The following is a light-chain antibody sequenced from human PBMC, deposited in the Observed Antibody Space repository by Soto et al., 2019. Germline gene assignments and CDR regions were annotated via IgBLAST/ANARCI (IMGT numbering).Light chain of an antibody. V-gene: IGLV2-14*03. Sequence: QSALTQPASMSGSPGQSITISCTGTSSDVGGYGYVSWYQQHPGKPPKLMIYDVSDRHSGVSNRFSGSKSGNTASLTISGLQAEDDADYYCSSYSKTSPVIFGGGTQLTVL. CDR2: DVS. CDR1: SSDVGGYGY. CDR3: SSYSKTSPVI. J-gene: IGLJ7*01.